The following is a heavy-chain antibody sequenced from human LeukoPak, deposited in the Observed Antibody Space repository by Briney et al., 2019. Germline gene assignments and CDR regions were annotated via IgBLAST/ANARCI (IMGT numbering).Heavy chain of an antibody. CDR1: GGSFSGYY. Sequence: SETLSLTCAVYGGSFSGYYWSWIRQPPGKGLEWIGEINHSGSTNYNPSLKSRVTISVDTSKNQFSLKLSSVTAADTAVYYCARLFRGTMVRGVIGHWFDPWGQGTLVTVSS. D-gene: IGHD3-10*01. CDR3: ARLFRGTMVRGVIGHWFDP. J-gene: IGHJ5*02. CDR2: INHSGST. V-gene: IGHV4-34*01.